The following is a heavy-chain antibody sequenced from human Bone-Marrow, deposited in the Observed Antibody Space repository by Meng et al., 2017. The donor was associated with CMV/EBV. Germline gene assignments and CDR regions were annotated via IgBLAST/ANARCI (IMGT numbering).Heavy chain of an antibody. CDR2: INHSGST. Sequence: SETLSLTCAVYGGSFSGYYWSWIRQPPGKGLEWIGEINHSGSTNYNPSLKSRVTISVDTSKNPFSLKLSSVTAADTAVYYCARGRGSSSLYYYYGMDVWGQGTTVTVSS. J-gene: IGHJ6*02. CDR1: GGSFSGYY. D-gene: IGHD6-6*01. V-gene: IGHV4-34*01. CDR3: ARGRGSSSLYYYYGMDV.